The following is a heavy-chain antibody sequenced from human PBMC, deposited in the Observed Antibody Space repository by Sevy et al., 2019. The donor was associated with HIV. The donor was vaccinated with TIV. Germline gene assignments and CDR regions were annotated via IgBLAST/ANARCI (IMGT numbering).Heavy chain of an antibody. CDR3: ARGPPRYYYYGLDV. CDR1: GYTFSRYG. Sequence: ASVKVSCKASGYTFSRYGITWVRQAPGQGLEWMGWISTHDAITDYAQKLQGRATMTTDTSTSTAYMELRSLRSDDTATSYCARGPPRYYYYGLDVWGQGTTVTVSS. CDR2: ISTHDAIT. V-gene: IGHV1-18*01. J-gene: IGHJ6*02.